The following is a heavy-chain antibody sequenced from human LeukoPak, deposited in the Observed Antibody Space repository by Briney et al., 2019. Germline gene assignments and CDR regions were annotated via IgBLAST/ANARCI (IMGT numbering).Heavy chain of an antibody. D-gene: IGHD6-6*01. CDR2: IYYSGST. Sequence: SETLSLTCTVSGYSTSSYYWSWIRQPPRRGREWEGEIYYSGSTNYNPSLLSRVTISVVTSKNHFSPKLRSVTAADTAVYYCAGEVYGSSSGAWFDPWGKGTLVTVSS. CDR1: GYSTSSYY. V-gene: IGHV4-59*01. CDR3: AGEVYGSSSGAWFDP. J-gene: IGHJ5*02.